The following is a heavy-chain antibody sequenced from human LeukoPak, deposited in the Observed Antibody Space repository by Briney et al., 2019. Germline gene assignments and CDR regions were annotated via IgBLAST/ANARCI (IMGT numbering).Heavy chain of an antibody. CDR3: ATLPATSGVYYHYYMDV. CDR1: GYTFTGYD. V-gene: IGHV1-8*01. D-gene: IGHD2-2*01. J-gene: IGHJ6*03. Sequence: ASVKVSCKASGYTFTGYDINWMRQAPGQGLEWVGWMNPNSGNTGYAQTFQGKLTMTRNTSIKTAYMELSSLRSEDTAVYYCATLPATSGVYYHYYMDVWGKGTTVTVSS. CDR2: MNPNSGNT.